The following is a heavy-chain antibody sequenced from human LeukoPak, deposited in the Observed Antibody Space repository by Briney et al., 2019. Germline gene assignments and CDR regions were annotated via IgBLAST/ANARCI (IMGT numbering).Heavy chain of an antibody. J-gene: IGHJ4*02. CDR2: IIPIFGTA. D-gene: IGHD3-22*01. CDR1: GGTFSSYA. CDR3: ARVYDSSGYYGY. V-gene: IGHV1-69*05. Sequence: EASMKVSCKASGGTFSSYAISWVRQAPGQGLEWMGGIIPIFGTANYAQKFQGRVTITTDESTSTAYMELSSLRSEDTAVYYCARVYDSSGYYGYWGQGTLVTVSS.